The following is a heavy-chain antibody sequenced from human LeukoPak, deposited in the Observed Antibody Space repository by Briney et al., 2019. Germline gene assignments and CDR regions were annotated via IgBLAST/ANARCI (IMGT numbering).Heavy chain of an antibody. CDR3: ARGSVGARLGY. J-gene: IGHJ4*02. V-gene: IGHV4-34*01. CDR1: GGSFSGYY. D-gene: IGHD1-26*01. Sequence: PSETLSLTCAVYGGSFSGYYWSWIRQPPGKGLEWIGEISHSGSTHYNPSLKSRLTISVDTSKNQFSLKLTSVTAADTAVHYCARGSVGARLGYWGQGTLVTVSS. CDR2: ISHSGST.